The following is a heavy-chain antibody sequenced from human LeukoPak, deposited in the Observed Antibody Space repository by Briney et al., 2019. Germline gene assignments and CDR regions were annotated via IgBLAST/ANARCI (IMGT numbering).Heavy chain of an antibody. CDR2: INAGNGNT. CDR3: ARHPPDIAAAATPDY. CDR1: GYTFTSYA. D-gene: IGHD6-13*01. V-gene: IGHV1-3*01. J-gene: IGHJ4*02. Sequence: ASVKVSCKASGYTFTSYAMHWVRQAPGQRLEWMGWINAGNGNTKYSQKFQGRVTITRDTSASTAYMELSSLRSEDTAVYYCARHPPDIAAAATPDYWGQGTLVTVSS.